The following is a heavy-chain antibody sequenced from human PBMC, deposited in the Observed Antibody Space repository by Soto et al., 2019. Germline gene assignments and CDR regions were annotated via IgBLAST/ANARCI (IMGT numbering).Heavy chain of an antibody. J-gene: IGHJ2*01. CDR2: TYYRSKWNN. V-gene: IGHV6-1*01. CDR3: ASHGSGFHWYFYH. D-gene: IGHD6-19*01. CDR1: GDSVSSKTAT. Sequence: QVQLQQSGPGLVKPSQTLSLICAISGDSVSSKTATWNWIRQSPSKDLEWLGMTYYRSKWNNDYTNSVKSSVIITPETIKNHLSLQINAVPPVLAALYFCASHGSGFHWYFYHWGRGTLLTVSS.